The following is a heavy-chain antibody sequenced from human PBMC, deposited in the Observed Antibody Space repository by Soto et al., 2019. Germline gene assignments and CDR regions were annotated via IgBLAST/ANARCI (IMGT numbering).Heavy chain of an antibody. Sequence: SETLSLTCTVSGGSISSSSYYWGWIRQPPGKGLEWIGSIYYSGSTYYNPSLKSRVTISVDTSKNQFPLKLSSVTAADTAVYYCARHVIRGQWLAIYYYYYGMDVWGQGTTVTVSS. CDR3: ARHVIRGQWLAIYYYYYGMDV. D-gene: IGHD6-19*01. CDR2: IYYSGST. V-gene: IGHV4-39*01. CDR1: GGSISSSSYY. J-gene: IGHJ6*02.